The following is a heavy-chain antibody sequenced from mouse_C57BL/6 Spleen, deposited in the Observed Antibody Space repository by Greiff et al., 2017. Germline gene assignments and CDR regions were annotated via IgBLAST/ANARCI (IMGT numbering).Heavy chain of an antibody. J-gene: IGHJ4*01. V-gene: IGHV1-64*01. Sequence: VQLQQPGAELVKPGASVKLSCKASGYTFTSYWMHWVKQRPGPGLEWIGMIHPYSGSTNYNEKFKSKATLTVDKSSSTAYMQLSSLTSEDSAVYYGAREGDYDSKGAMDYWGQGTSVTVSS. CDR1: GYTFTSYW. CDR3: AREGDYDSKGAMDY. CDR2: IHPYSGST. D-gene: IGHD2-4*01.